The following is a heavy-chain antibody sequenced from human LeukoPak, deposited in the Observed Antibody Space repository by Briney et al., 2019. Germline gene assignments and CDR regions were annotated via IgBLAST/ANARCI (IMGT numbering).Heavy chain of an antibody. J-gene: IGHJ4*02. CDR1: GFTFSSYG. Sequence: GGSLRLSCAASGFTFSSYGMHWVRQAPGKGLEWVAVISYDGSNNYYADSVKGRFTISRDNSKNTLYLQMNSLRAEDTAVYYCAKDRGVVVVAATLDYWGQGTLVTVSS. V-gene: IGHV3-30*18. CDR2: ISYDGSNN. D-gene: IGHD2-15*01. CDR3: AKDRGVVVVAATLDY.